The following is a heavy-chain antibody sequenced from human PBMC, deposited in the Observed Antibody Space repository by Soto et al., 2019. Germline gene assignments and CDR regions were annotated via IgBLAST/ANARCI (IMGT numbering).Heavy chain of an antibody. CDR3: AKDLPFTSGGPLAY. Sequence: EVQLAESGGGLVKPGESLRLSCAVSGLTFTNAWMTWVRQAPGKGLEWVGHIKSKPDGGTRDYGAPVKGRFIISRDDSKNTLYLDLNSLKTEDTAVYYCAKDLPFTSGGPLAYWGQGAQVIVSS. D-gene: IGHD3-16*01. CDR1: GLTFTNAW. V-gene: IGHV3-15*01. CDR2: IKSKPDGGTR. J-gene: IGHJ4*02.